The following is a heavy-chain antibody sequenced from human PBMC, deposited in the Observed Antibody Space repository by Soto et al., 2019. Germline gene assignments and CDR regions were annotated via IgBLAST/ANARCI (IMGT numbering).Heavy chain of an antibody. D-gene: IGHD2-15*01. J-gene: IGHJ4*02. Sequence: GGSLRLSCAASGFTFSNYAMSWVRQAPGEGLEWVSTIGSSGGSTDYAASVKGRFTISRDNSKNTLYLQMNSLRAEDTAIYYCAELLTLGYCSGLTCNDFDSWGQGTLVTVSS. CDR2: IGSSGGST. CDR1: GFTFSNYA. CDR3: AELLTLGYCSGLTCNDFDS. V-gene: IGHV3-23*01.